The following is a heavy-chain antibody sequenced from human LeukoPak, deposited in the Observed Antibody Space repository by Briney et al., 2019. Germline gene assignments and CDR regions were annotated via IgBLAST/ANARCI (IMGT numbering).Heavy chain of an antibody. J-gene: IGHJ4*02. CDR2: ISYDGSKT. Sequence: PGRSLRLSCAASGFTFNIYAMHWVRQAPGKGLEWVAVISYDGSKTYYADSVKGRFTISRDNSKNTLYLQMNSLRAEDTALYYCARAANQRFCNGGSCYSPFDQWGQGTLVTVSS. CDR3: ARAANQRFCNGGSCYSPFDQ. V-gene: IGHV3-30-3*01. CDR1: GFTFNIYA. D-gene: IGHD2-15*01.